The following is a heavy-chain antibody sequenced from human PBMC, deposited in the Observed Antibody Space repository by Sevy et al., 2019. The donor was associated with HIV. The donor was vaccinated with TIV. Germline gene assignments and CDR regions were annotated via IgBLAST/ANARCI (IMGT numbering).Heavy chain of an antibody. J-gene: IGHJ4*02. V-gene: IGHV3-23*01. CDR1: GFTFSNSV. CDR2: ISDSGSGT. CDR3: AKVPVNTISTYFDS. Sequence: GGSLRLSCAASGFTFSNSVMSWVRQAPGKGLEWVSAISDSGSGTYYADSVKGRFTISRDNSKNTVYMQMTSLRAEDTAVYYCAKVPVNTISTYFDSWGQGTLVTVSS. D-gene: IGHD1-1*01.